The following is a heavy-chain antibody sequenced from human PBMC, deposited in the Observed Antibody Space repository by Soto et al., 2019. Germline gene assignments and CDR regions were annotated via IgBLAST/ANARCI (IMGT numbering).Heavy chain of an antibody. Sequence: QVQLQESGPGLVKPSQTLSLTCTVSGGSISSGGYYWSWIRQHPGKGLEWIGYLYYSGSTYYNPSLKRRVTISVDTSKNQFSLKLSSVTAADTAVYYCARDSYYYGSGSENWFDPWGQGTLVTVSS. D-gene: IGHD3-10*01. CDR1: GGSISSGGYY. J-gene: IGHJ5*02. CDR3: ARDSYYYGSGSENWFDP. V-gene: IGHV4-31*03. CDR2: LYYSGST.